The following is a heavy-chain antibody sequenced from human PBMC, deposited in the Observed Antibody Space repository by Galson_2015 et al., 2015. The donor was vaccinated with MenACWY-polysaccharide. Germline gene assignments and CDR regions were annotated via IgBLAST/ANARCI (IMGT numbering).Heavy chain of an antibody. CDR3: ARGAGSYYDFWSGYYYYYYGMDV. D-gene: IGHD3-3*01. V-gene: IGHV1-8*02. J-gene: IGHJ6*02. CDR1: GYTFASYG. CDR2: MNPNSGNT. Sequence: QSGAEVTKPGESLKISCTASGYTFASYGISWVRQAPGQGLEWMGWMNPNSGNTGYAQKFQGRVTMTRNTSISTAYMELSSLRSEDTAVYYCARGAGSYYDFWSGYYYYYYGMDVWGQGTTVTVSS.